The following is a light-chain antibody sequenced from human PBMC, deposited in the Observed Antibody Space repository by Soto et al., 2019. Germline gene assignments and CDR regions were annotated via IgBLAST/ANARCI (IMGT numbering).Light chain of an antibody. V-gene: IGKV1-9*01. CDR3: QQLNSYPPVT. CDR1: KGIGGY. CDR2: AAS. Sequence: DTHWTRFPPFLSPSVGDRATITCRPSKGIGGYLAWYQQKPGKAPKLLIYAASTLQSGVPSRFSGSGSGTEFTLTISSLQPEDFATYYCQQLNSYPPVTFGGGTKVEIK. J-gene: IGKJ4*01.